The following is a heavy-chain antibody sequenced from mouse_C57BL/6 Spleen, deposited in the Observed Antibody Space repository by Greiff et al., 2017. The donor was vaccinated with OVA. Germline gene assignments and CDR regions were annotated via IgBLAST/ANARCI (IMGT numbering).Heavy chain of an antibody. Sequence: VQLQQSGPELAKPGASVKISCKASGYTFTDYYMNWVKQSHGKSLEWIGDINPNNGGTSYNQKFKGKATLTVDKSSSTAYMELRSLTSEDSAVYYCARVGITTVGYFDVWGTGTTVTVSS. J-gene: IGHJ1*03. V-gene: IGHV1-26*01. CDR2: INPNNGGT. CDR3: ARVGITTVGYFDV. D-gene: IGHD1-1*01. CDR1: GYTFTDYY.